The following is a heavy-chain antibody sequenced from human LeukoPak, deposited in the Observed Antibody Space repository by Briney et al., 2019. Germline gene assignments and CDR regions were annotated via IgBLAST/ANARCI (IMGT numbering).Heavy chain of an antibody. D-gene: IGHD3-10*01. J-gene: IGHJ4*02. CDR2: ISAYNGNT. CDR3: ARDLYPLLWFGGLTYFVS. CDR1: GYTFTSYG. V-gene: IGHV1-18*01. Sequence: ASVKVSCKASGYTFTSYGINWVRQAPGQGLEWMGWISAYNGNTNYAQKLQGRVTMTTDTSTSTAYMELRSLRSDDTAVYYCARDLYPLLWFGGLTYFVSWGEGTLVTVSS.